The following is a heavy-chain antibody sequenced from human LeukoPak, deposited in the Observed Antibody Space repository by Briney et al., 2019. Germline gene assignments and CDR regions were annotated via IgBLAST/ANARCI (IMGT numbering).Heavy chain of an antibody. D-gene: IGHD2-21*02. CDR2: IFHSGTT. CDR3: ARGRGGCWVSPFDP. J-gene: IGHJ5*02. CDR1: GDLGSYY. Sequence: SETLSLTCTVSGDLGSYYWTWIRQPPGKALEWIGLIFHSGTTKYNPSLTGRVVISTDASKSQISLKLSSLTAADTAVYYCARGRGGCWVSPFDPWGQGTLVTVSS. V-gene: IGHV4-59*01.